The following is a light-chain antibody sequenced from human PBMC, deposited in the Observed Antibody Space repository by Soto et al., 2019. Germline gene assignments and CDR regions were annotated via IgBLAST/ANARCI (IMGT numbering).Light chain of an antibody. J-gene: IGKJ1*01. Sequence: IVLTQSPGTLSLSPGERATLSCRASQSISSSYLTWYQQKPGQAPRLLMYGASSRATGIPDRFSGSGSGTDFTLTISRLEPEDFAVYYCQQYGGSPRTFGQGTKVESK. CDR3: QQYGGSPRT. CDR1: QSISSSY. V-gene: IGKV3-20*01. CDR2: GAS.